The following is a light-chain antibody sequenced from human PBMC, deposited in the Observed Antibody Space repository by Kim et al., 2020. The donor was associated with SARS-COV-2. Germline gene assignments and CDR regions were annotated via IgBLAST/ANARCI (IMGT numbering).Light chain of an antibody. V-gene: IGKV1-39*01. CDR1: QRIGIY. CDR2: GAS. CDR3: LQILKTPHT. Sequence: DIRMTQSPLSLSASVGDTVTIKCRASQRIGIYLSWYQQTTGKAPKLLIFGASNLQRGVPSRFSGSGSETDFTLTISSLQPEDFATYHCLQILKTPHTFGQVTMPDI. J-gene: IGKJ2*01.